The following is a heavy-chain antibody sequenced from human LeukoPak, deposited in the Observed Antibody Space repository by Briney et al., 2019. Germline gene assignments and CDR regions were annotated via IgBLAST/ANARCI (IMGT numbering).Heavy chain of an antibody. Sequence: SVKVSCKASGYTFTSYAMNWVRQAPGQGLEWMGGIIPIFGTANYAQKFQGRVTITADESTSTAYMELSSLRSEDTAVYYCAREEKWLRPWSFDYWGQGTLVTVSS. V-gene: IGHV1-69*13. CDR2: IIPIFGTA. J-gene: IGHJ4*02. D-gene: IGHD5-12*01. CDR1: GYTFTSYA. CDR3: AREEKWLRPWSFDY.